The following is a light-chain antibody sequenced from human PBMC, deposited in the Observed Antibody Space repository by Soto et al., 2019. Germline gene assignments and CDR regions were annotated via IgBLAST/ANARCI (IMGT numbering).Light chain of an antibody. CDR1: QSINSN. J-gene: IGKJ2*01. Sequence: EIVMTQSPAILSVSPGDRATLSCRASQSINSNLAWYHQRPGQAPRLLISGASTRATGVPARFSGGGSGTEFTLTISSLQSEDFAVYYCQQYNNWPLYTFGQGTKVEI. CDR3: QQYNNWPLYT. CDR2: GAS. V-gene: IGKV3-15*01.